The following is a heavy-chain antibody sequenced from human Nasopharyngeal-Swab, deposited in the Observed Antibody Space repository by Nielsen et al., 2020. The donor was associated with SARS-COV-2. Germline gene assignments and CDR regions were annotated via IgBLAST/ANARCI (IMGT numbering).Heavy chain of an antibody. CDR3: ARASDYGGNYEPFDY. CDR2: IYSSGST. Sequence: SETLSLTCTVSGGPISSYYWSWIRQPPGKGLEWIGYIYSSGSTNYNPPLKSRVTISVDTSKNQFALKLSSVTAADTAVYYCARASDYGGNYEPFDYWGQGTLVTVSS. V-gene: IGHV4-59*01. J-gene: IGHJ4*02. D-gene: IGHD4-23*01. CDR1: GGPISSYY.